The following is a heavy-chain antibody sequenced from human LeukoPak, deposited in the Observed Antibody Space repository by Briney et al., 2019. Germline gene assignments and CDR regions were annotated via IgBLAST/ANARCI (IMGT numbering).Heavy chain of an antibody. CDR3: ARTPSSGPYYFDY. CDR2: IYYSGST. CDR1: GGSISSYY. V-gene: IGHV4-59*01. Sequence: PSETLSLTCTVSGGSISSYYWSWIRQPPGKGLEWIGYIYYSGSTNYNPSLKSRVTISVDTSKNQFSLKLSSVTAADTAVYYCARTPSSGPYYFDYWGQGTLVTVSS. J-gene: IGHJ4*02. D-gene: IGHD3-3*01.